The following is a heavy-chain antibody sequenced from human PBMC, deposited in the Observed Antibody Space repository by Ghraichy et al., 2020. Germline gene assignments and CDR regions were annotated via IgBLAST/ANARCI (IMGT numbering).Heavy chain of an antibody. CDR3: AKDLGDFWSGYLLRFTQYYYYGMDV. CDR1: GFTFSSYA. V-gene: IGHV3-23*01. J-gene: IGHJ6*02. Sequence: GGSLRLSCAASGFTFSSYAMSWVRQAPGKGLEWVSAISGSGGSTYYADSVKGRFTISRDNSKNTLYLQMNSLRAEDTAVYYCAKDLGDFWSGYLLRFTQYYYYGMDVWGQGTTVTVSS. CDR2: ISGSGGST. D-gene: IGHD3-3*01.